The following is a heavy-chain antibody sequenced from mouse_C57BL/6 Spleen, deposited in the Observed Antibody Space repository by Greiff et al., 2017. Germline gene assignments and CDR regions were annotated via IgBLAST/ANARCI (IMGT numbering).Heavy chain of an antibody. V-gene: IGHV1-39*01. CDR3: SRGGQLGVLYFDG. CDR1: GYSFTDYY. CDR2: INPNYGTT. D-gene: IGHD3-1*01. J-gene: IGHJ2*01. Sequence: LLESGPELVKPGASVKLSCKASGYSFTDYYMNWVKQSNGKSLEWIGVINPNYGTTRYNQKFKGKATLTVDQSSSTAYMQLNSLTSEDSAVYYGSRGGQLGVLYFDGWGPGTTLTVSS.